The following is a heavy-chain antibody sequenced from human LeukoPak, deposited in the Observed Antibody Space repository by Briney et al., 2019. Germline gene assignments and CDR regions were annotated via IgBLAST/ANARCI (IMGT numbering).Heavy chain of an antibody. D-gene: IGHD2/OR15-2a*01. CDR1: GGSFSGYY. CDR3: AREYYPI. Sequence: KASETLSLTCAVYGGSFSGYYWSWIRQPPGKGLEWIGEINHSGSTNYNPSLKSRVTISVDTSKNQFSLKLSSVTAADTAVYYCAREYYPIWGQGTMVTVSS. CDR2: INHSGST. J-gene: IGHJ3*02. V-gene: IGHV4-34*01.